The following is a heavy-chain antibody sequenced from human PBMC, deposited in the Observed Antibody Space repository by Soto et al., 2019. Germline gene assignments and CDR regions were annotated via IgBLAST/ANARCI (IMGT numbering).Heavy chain of an antibody. CDR1: GGSISSYY. CDR2: IYYSGST. CDR3: ARGGRGGEYFQH. J-gene: IGHJ1*01. V-gene: IGHV4-59*01. D-gene: IGHD2-15*01. Sequence: LSLTCTVSGGSISSYYWSWIRQPPGKGLEWIGYIYYSGSTNYNPSLKSRVTISVDTSKNQFSLKLSSVTAADTAVYYCARGGRGGEYFQHWGQGTLVTVSS.